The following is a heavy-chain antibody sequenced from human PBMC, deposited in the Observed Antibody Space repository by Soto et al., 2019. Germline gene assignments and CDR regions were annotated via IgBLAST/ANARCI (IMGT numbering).Heavy chain of an antibody. V-gene: IGHV4-59*01. CDR1: GGSISPFY. CDR2: LYYSGNT. CDR3: ARVGGVAARTFEY. Sequence: PSETLSLTCTVSGGSISPFYWSWVRQPPGKGLEWIGYLYYSGNTNYNPSLKSRVTISVDASKNQVSLRLTSVTAADTAVYYCARVGGVAARTFEYWGQGPVVSVSS. J-gene: IGHJ4*02. D-gene: IGHD2-15*01.